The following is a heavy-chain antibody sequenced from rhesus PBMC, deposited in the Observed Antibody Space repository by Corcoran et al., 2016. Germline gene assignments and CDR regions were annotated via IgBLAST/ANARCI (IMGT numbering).Heavy chain of an antibody. CDR2: VSGIGGGS. Sequence: QVQLQESGPAVVKPSETLSLTFTVSGGSRSTSYWWRWVRQAPGTGLDWIGGVSGIGGGSTYHPVPQSRVAISMDTSKNQLFRKMTSVTAADTAVFYYASTDCSNSDCSSGDFWGQGVLVTVSS. D-gene: IGHD4-23*01. CDR3: ASTDCSNSDCSSGDF. J-gene: IGHJ4*01. CDR1: GGSRSTSYW. V-gene: IGHV4-93*02.